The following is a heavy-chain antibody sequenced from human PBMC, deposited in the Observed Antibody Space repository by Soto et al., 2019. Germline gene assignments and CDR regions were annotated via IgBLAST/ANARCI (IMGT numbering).Heavy chain of an antibody. V-gene: IGHV3-48*02. Sequence: GGSLRLSCAASGFTFSSYSMNWVRQAPGKGLEWVSYISSSSSTIYYADSVKGRFTISRDNAKNSLYLQMNSLRDEDTAVYYCATTHYYYDSSGYRFDYWGQGTLVTVSS. J-gene: IGHJ4*02. CDR3: ATTHYYYDSSGYRFDY. CDR1: GFTFSSYS. CDR2: ISSSSSTI. D-gene: IGHD3-22*01.